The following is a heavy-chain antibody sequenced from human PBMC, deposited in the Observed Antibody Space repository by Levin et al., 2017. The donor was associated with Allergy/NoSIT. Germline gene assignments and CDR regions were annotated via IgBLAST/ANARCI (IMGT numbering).Heavy chain of an antibody. Sequence: ASVKVSCKASGYTFTDYYLHCLRQAPGQGPEWMGWIHPSTGETKYAQQFQGRVTMTRNTSLSTAYMELTGLTSDDTAVYYCATEASSAFGIWGQGTMVTVSS. CDR3: ATEASSAFGI. CDR2: IHPSTGET. CDR1: GYTFTDYY. J-gene: IGHJ3*02. V-gene: IGHV1-2*02.